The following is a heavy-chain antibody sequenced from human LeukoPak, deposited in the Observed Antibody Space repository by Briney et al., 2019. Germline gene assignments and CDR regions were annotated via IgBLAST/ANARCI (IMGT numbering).Heavy chain of an antibody. V-gene: IGHV3-48*01. CDR2: ISSSSSTI. CDR1: GFTFSIYS. J-gene: IGHJ4*02. D-gene: IGHD3-3*01. Sequence: QPGGSLRLSCAASGFTFSIYSMSWVRQAPGKGLEWVSYISSSSSTISYADSVKGRFTISRDNAENSLYLQMSSLRAEDTAVYYCARAGDFSFKDWGQGTLVTVSS. CDR3: ARAGDFSFKD.